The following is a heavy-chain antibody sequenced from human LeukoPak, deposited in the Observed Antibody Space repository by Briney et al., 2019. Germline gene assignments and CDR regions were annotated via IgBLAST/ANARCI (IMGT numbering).Heavy chain of an antibody. CDR1: GFTFSSYA. D-gene: IGHD6-19*01. V-gene: IGHV3-64D*08. CDR2: ISSDGGST. J-gene: IGHJ4*01. CDR3: VKDQWYSNGWYIFDY. Sequence: GWSLRLSCSASGFTFSSYAMHWVRQAPGKGLEYVSTISSDGGSTYYADSVKGTFIISRDNSKKTLYLQMSSLRAEDTAAYYCVKDQWYSNGWYIFDYWGQGTLVTVSS.